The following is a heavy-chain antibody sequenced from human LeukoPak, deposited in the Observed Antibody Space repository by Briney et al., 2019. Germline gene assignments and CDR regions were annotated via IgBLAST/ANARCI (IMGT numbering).Heavy chain of an antibody. D-gene: IGHD6-25*01. CDR1: GFTFSSYA. Sequence: GGSLRLSCAASGFTFSSYAMSWVRQAPGKGLEWVSAISGSGDSTYYTDSVKGRFTISRDNSKNTLNLQMNGLRAEDTAVYYCAKAGATTDLDYWGQGTLVTVSS. V-gene: IGHV3-23*01. J-gene: IGHJ4*02. CDR2: ISGSGDST. CDR3: AKAGATTDLDY.